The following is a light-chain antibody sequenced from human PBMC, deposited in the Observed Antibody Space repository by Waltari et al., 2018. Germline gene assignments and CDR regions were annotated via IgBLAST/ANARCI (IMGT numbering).Light chain of an antibody. CDR3: QQYGETPWT. CDR2: GAS. Sequence: IVLTQSPGTLSLSPGESATLSCRATESVPANYLAWYQQKPGQAPRLLISGASSRATGIPDRFSGRGSGTDFTLTIARLEPEDFAVYYCQQYGETPWTFGQGTKVDLK. CDR1: ESVPANY. J-gene: IGKJ1*01. V-gene: IGKV3-20*01.